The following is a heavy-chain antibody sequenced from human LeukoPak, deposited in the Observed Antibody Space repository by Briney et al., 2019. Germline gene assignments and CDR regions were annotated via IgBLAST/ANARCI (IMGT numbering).Heavy chain of an antibody. CDR2: IYTSGST. CDR1: GGSISSGSYY. CDR3: ARASVDTAMGGDYYYYYMDV. J-gene: IGHJ6*03. V-gene: IGHV4-61*02. Sequence: TLSLTCTVSGGSISSGSYYWSWIRQPAGKGLEWIGRIYTSGSTNYNPSLKSRVTISVDTSKNQFSLKLSSVTAADTAVYYCARASVDTAMGGDYYYYYMDVWGKGTTVTVSS. D-gene: IGHD5-18*01.